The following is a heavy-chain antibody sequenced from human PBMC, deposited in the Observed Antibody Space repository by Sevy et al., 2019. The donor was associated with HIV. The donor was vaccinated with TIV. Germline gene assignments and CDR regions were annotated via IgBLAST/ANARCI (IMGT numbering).Heavy chain of an antibody. CDR1: GGSISSGTYY. V-gene: IGHV4-39*01. Sequence: SETLSLTCTVSGGSISSGTYYWGWIRQPPGKGLEWIGNIYYGGTSYYNPSLKSRVTISVDTSKNQFSLNLRSVTAADTAVFYCARGGGNSEWGYYLDFWGQGTLVTVSS. CDR2: IYYGGTS. CDR3: ARGGGNSEWGYYLDF. D-gene: IGHD2-21*02. J-gene: IGHJ4*02.